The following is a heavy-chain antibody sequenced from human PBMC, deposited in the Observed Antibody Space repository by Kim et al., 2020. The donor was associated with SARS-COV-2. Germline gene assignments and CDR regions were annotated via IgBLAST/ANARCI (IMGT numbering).Heavy chain of an antibody. CDR1: GFIFSNYG. J-gene: IGHJ3*02. CDR2: IWYAEKSE. D-gene: IGHD2-2*01. CDR3: ARALYYSTADAFDI. Sequence: GGSLRLSCAASGFIFSNYGMHWVRQAPGKGLEWVAVIWYAEKSESYAASVRGRFTISRDNSKDTVYLQMNSLRAEDTAVYYCARALYYSTADAFDIWGQGTMVTVSS. V-gene: IGHV3-33*01.